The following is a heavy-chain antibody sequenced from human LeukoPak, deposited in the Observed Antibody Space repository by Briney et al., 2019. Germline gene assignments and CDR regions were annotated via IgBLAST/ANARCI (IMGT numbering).Heavy chain of an antibody. V-gene: IGHV1-46*01. CDR2: INPSGGST. Sequence: ASVKVSCKASGYTFTSYYMHWVRQAPGQGLEWMGIINPSGGSTSYAQKFQGRVTMTRDTSTGTVYMELSSLRSEDTAVYYCARELTDAAARPYYYYYGMDAWGQGTTVTISS. D-gene: IGHD6-6*01. CDR1: GYTFTSYY. J-gene: IGHJ6*02. CDR3: ARELTDAAARPYYYYYGMDA.